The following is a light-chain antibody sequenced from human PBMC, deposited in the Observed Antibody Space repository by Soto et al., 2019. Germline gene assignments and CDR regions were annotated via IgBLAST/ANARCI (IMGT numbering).Light chain of an antibody. V-gene: IGLV2-14*03. CDR1: CSDVGLYNY. J-gene: IGLJ1*01. Sequence: QSALTQPASVSGSPGQSITISCTGTCSDVGLYNYVSWYRHLPGKAPELIIYDVSNRPSGVSNRFSGSKSANTASLTISGLQAEDEADYYCNSYTSSGTYVFGTGTKLTVL. CDR2: DVS. CDR3: NSYTSSGTYV.